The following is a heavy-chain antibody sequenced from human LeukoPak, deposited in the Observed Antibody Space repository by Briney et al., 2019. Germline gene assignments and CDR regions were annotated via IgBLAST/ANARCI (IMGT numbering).Heavy chain of an antibody. CDR2: ISGGDGDT. D-gene: IGHD3-16*01. V-gene: IGHV3-23*01. Sequence: GGSLRLSCAASGFTFSSYAMTWVRQAPGKGLEWVSAISGGDGDTYYADSVKGRFTISRDNSKNTLYLQMNGLRAEDTAVYYCAKDQGGSTAYFFDYWGQGTLVTVSS. J-gene: IGHJ4*02. CDR1: GFTFSSYA. CDR3: AKDQGGSTAYFFDY.